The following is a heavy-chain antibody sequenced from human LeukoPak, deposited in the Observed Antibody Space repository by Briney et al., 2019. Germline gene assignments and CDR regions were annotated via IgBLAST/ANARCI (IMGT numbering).Heavy chain of an antibody. D-gene: IGHD6-19*01. CDR2: ISSSGSTI. CDR3: ARGSLKSQFRSDWLFDY. CDR1: GFTFSGSA. J-gene: IGHJ4*02. Sequence: GGSLKLSCAASGFTFSGSAMHWVRQASGKGLEWVSYISSSGSTIYYADSVKGRFTISRDNAKNSLYLQMNSLRAEDTAIYYCARGSLKSQFRSDWLFDYWGQGTLVTVSS. V-gene: IGHV3-48*03.